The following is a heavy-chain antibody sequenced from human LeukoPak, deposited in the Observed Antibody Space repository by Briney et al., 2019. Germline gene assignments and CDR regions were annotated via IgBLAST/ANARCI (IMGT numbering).Heavy chain of an antibody. Sequence: SGGSLRLSCAVSGFSFGSEAMSWVRQSPARGLEWVASISPGGGTTYYADYVKGRFTISRDNSKNSLFVQMNSLRAEDTAVYYCARDVPTRNYDILTGYSGYWGQGTLVTVSS. CDR2: ISPGGGTT. D-gene: IGHD3-9*01. CDR1: GFSFGSEA. V-gene: IGHV3-23*01. J-gene: IGHJ4*02. CDR3: ARDVPTRNYDILTGYSGY.